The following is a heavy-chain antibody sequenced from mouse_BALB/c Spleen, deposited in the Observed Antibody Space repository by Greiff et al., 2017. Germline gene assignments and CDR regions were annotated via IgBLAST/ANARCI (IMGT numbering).Heavy chain of an antibody. J-gene: IGHJ1*01. D-gene: IGHD1-1*01. V-gene: IGHV5-2*01. CDR3: ARHGDYGSSYGYWYFDV. CDR2: INSDGGST. CDR1: EYEFPSHD. Sequence: EVMLVESGGGLVQPGESLKLSCESNEYEFPSHDMSWVRKTPEKRLELVAAINSDGGSTYYPDTMERRFIISRDNTKKTLYLQMSSLRSEDTALYYCARHGDYGSSYGYWYFDVWGAGTTVTVSS.